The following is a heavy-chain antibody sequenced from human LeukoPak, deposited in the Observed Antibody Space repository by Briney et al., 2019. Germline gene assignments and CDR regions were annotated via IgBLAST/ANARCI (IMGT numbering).Heavy chain of an antibody. CDR3: AKGHYFFDY. CDR2: ISGSGGST. J-gene: IGHJ4*02. CDR1: GFTFSNYA. Sequence: PGGSLRLSCSASGFTFSNYAMHWVRQAPGKGLEWVSAISGSGGSTYYADSVKGRFTISRDNSKNTLYLQMNSLRAEDTAVYYCAKGHYFFDYWGQGTLVTVSS. V-gene: IGHV3-23*01.